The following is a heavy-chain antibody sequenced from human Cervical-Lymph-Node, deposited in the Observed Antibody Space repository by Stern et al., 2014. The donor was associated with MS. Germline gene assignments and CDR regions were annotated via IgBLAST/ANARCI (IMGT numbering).Heavy chain of an antibody. CDR1: GYIFTSYY. CDR2: INPSGGST. D-gene: IGHD6-13*01. J-gene: IGHJ6*02. CDR3: ARDLGTPHGMDV. V-gene: IGHV1-46*01. Sequence: VQLVESGAEVKKPGASVKVSCKASGYIFTSYYVHWVRQAPGQGLEWMGMINPSGGSTNYAQKFQGRVTMTRDRSTSTVNMELSSLRSEDTAMYYCARDLGTPHGMDVWGQGTTVIVSS.